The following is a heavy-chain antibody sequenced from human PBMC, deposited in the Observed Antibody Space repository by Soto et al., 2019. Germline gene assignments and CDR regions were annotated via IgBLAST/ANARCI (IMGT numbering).Heavy chain of an antibody. CDR2: INPSGGST. D-gene: IGHD3-3*01. CDR1: GYTFTSYY. V-gene: IGHV1-46*01. CDR3: ARDNGVLRFLEWPGRDNWFDP. J-gene: IGHJ5*02. Sequence: ASVKVSCKASGYTFTSYYMHWVRQAPGQGLEWMGKINPSGGSTSYAQKFQGRVTMTRDTSTSTVYMELSSLRSEDTAVYYCARDNGVLRFLEWPGRDNWFDPWGQGTLVTVSA.